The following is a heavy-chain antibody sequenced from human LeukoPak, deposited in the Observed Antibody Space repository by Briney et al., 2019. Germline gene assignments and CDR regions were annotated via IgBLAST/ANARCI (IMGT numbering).Heavy chain of an antibody. CDR1: GGSFSGYY. CDR2: TNHSGST. V-gene: IGHV4-34*01. D-gene: IGHD2-2*01. Sequence: SETLSLTCAVYGGSFSGYYWSWIRQPPGKGLEWIGETNHSGSTNYNPSLKSRVTISVDTSKDQFSLKLSSVTAADTAVYYCASGRGYRYCSSTSCHQRPYYYYYYGMDVWGQGTTVTVSS. J-gene: IGHJ6*02. CDR3: ASGRGYRYCSSTSCHQRPYYYYYYGMDV.